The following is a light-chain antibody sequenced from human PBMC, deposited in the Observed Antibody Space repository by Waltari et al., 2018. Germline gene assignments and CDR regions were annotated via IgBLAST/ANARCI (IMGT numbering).Light chain of an antibody. J-gene: IGKJ1*01. V-gene: IGKV1-5*03. Sequence: DIKWTHSPSTLPASVGNRFTFTCRASQGIVVLLAWYQQKPGKAPRLLIYQASYLESGVPSRFSGSGSGTAFTLTISSLQADDFATYYCLQYNCYPWTFGQGTKVEIK. CDR2: QAS. CDR3: LQYNCYPWT. CDR1: QGIVVL.